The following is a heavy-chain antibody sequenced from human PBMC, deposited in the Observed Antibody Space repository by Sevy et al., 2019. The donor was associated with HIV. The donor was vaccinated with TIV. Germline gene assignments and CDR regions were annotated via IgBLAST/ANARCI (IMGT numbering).Heavy chain of an antibody. D-gene: IGHD3-22*01. V-gene: IGHV3-23*01. J-gene: IGHJ4*02. CDR1: GFTFISYV. CDR3: AKEYTRGYS. CDR2: ISGSGGST. Sequence: GGSLRLSCAASGFTFISYVLSWVRQAPGKGLEWVSTISGSGGSTYYADSVKGRFSISRDNSKNTMYLEMNSLRAEDTAVYYCAKEYTRGYSWGQGTLVTVSS.